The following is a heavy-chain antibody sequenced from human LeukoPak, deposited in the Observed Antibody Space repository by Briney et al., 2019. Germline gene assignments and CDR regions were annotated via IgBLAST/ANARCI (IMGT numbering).Heavy chain of an antibody. CDR2: ISSSSSYI. CDR3: AREVDCSGGSCYPGDYYYMDV. Sequence: GGSLRLSCEVSGFPVRSRYMTWVRQPPGKGLEWVSSISSSSSYIYYADSVKGRFTISRDNTKNSLYLQMNSLRAEDTAVYYCAREVDCSGGSCYPGDYYYMDVWGKGTTVTVSS. D-gene: IGHD2-15*01. CDR1: GFPVRSRY. J-gene: IGHJ6*03. V-gene: IGHV3-21*01.